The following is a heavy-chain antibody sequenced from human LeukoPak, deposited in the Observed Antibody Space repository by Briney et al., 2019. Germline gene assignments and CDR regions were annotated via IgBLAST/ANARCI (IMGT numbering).Heavy chain of an antibody. CDR2: INPNSGGT. CDR1: GYTFTGYY. D-gene: IGHD5-12*01. Sequence: ASVKVSCKASGYTFTGYYMHWVRQAPGQGLEWIGWINPNSGGTNYAQKFQGRVTMTRDTSISTAYMELSRLRSDDTAVYYCARGRATDTYYYYYYMDVWGKGTTVTVSS. CDR3: ARGRATDTYYYYYYMDV. J-gene: IGHJ6*03. V-gene: IGHV1-2*02.